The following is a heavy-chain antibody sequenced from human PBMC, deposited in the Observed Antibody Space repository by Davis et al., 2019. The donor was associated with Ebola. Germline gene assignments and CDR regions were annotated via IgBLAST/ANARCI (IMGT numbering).Heavy chain of an antibody. J-gene: IGHJ6*04. D-gene: IGHD2-2*01. V-gene: IGHV1-69*04. Sequence: SVKVSCKASGGTFSSYTISWVRQAPGQGLEWMGRIIPILGIANYAQKFQGRVTITADKSTSTAYMELSSLRSEDTAVYYCARDVMMVSVVVVPAAMDVWGKGTTVTVSS. CDR1: GGTFSSYT. CDR2: IIPILGIA. CDR3: ARDVMMVSVVVVPAAMDV.